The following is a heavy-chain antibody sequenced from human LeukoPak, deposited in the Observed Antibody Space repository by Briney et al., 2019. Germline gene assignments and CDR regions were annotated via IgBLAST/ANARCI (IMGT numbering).Heavy chain of an antibody. V-gene: IGHV3-15*01. J-gene: IGHJ6*03. Sequence: GGSLRLSCAASGFAFSNAWMSWVRQAPGKGLEWVGRIKSKTDGGTTDYAAPVKGRFTISRDDSKNTLYLQMNSLKTEDTAVYYCTTDPGLYCSSTSCYYYYYYMDVWGKGTTVTVSS. CDR2: IKSKTDGGTT. CDR3: TTDPGLYCSSTSCYYYYYYMDV. D-gene: IGHD2-2*01. CDR1: GFAFSNAW.